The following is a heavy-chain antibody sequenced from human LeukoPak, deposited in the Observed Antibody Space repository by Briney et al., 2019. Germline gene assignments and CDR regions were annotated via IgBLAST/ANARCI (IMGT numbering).Heavy chain of an antibody. CDR3: ASGLRN. D-gene: IGHD3/OR15-3a*01. V-gene: IGHV3-23*01. J-gene: IGHJ4*02. Sequence: PGGSLRLSCAASGFTFSSYAMSWVRQAPGKGLEWVAAITGSGSGTFYGDSVKGRFIISKDNSKNTLYLQMNSLRAEDTAVYYCASGLRNWGQGTLVTVSS. CDR2: ITGSGSGT. CDR1: GFTFSSYA.